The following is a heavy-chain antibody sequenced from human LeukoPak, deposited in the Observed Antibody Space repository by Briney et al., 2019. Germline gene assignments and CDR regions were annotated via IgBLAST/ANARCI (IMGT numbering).Heavy chain of an antibody. CDR1: GGSISSGSYY. CDR2: IYYSGST. Sequence: SETLSLTCTVSGGSISSGSYYWSWIRQPAGKGLEWIGYIYYSGSTNYNPSLKSRVTISVDTSKNQFSLKLSSVTAADTAVYYCARVGGSGSVGEYYFDYWGQGTLVTVSS. CDR3: ARVGGSGSVGEYYFDY. D-gene: IGHD3-10*01. V-gene: IGHV4-61*10. J-gene: IGHJ4*02.